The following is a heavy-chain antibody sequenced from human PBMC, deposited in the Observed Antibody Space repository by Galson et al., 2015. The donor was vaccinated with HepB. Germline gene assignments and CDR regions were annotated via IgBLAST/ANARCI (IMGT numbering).Heavy chain of an antibody. J-gene: IGHJ6*02. CDR2: IKSKTDGGTT. CDR1: GFTFSNAW. D-gene: IGHD1-7*01. Sequence: SLRLSCAASGFTFSNAWMSWVRQAPGKGLEWVGRIKSKTDGGTTDYAAPVKGRFTISRDDSKNTLYLQMNSLKTEDTAVYYCTTGPSGEYNWNYDYYYYGMDVWGQGTTVTVSS. CDR3: TTGPSGEYNWNYDYYYYGMDV. V-gene: IGHV3-15*01.